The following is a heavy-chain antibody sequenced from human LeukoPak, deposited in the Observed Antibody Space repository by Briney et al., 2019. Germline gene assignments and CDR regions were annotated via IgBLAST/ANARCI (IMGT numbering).Heavy chain of an antibody. D-gene: IGHD3-22*01. V-gene: IGHV4-39*01. CDR1: GGSISSSSYY. Sequence: SETLSLTCTVSGGSISSSSYYWGWIRQPPGKGLEWIGSIYYSGSTYYNPSLKSRVTISVDTSKNQFSLKLSSVTAADTAVYYCARHPSYYDRIDYWGQGTLVTVSS. CDR3: ARHPSYYDRIDY. CDR2: IYYSGST. J-gene: IGHJ4*02.